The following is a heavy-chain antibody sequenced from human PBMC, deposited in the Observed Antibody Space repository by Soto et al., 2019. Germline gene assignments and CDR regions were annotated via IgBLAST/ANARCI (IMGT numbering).Heavy chain of an antibody. CDR1: GYTFTGYY. CDR2: INPHSGGT. Sequence: QVQLVQSGPEVKMPGASVKVSCKASGYTFTGYYMHWVRQAPGQGLEWMGWINPHSGGTYYAQNLQARVTMTRDTSISTAYMELMRLTSDDTAVYYCARVASGSAYGYWFDPWGQGTPVTVSS. CDR3: ARVASGSAYGYWFDP. D-gene: IGHD3-10*01. J-gene: IGHJ5*02. V-gene: IGHV1-2*02.